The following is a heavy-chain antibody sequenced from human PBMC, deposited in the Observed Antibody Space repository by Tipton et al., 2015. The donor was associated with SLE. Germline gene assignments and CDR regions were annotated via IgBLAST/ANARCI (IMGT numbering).Heavy chain of an antibody. J-gene: IGHJ6*02. CDR1: GGSISSGSYY. Sequence: TLSLTCTVSGGSISSGSYYWSWIRQPAGKGLEWIGHIYYSGSTYYNPSLKSRVTISVDTSKNQFSLKLSSGTAADTAVYYCARHHGSGWLYGLDVWGQGTTVTVSS. V-gene: IGHV4-39*01. D-gene: IGHD6-19*01. CDR3: ARHHGSGWLYGLDV. CDR2: IYYSGST.